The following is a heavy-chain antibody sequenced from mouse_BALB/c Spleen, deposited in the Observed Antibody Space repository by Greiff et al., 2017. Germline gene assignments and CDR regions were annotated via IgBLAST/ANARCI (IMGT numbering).Heavy chain of an antibody. J-gene: IGHJ1*01. CDR2: ISSGGSYT. V-gene: IGHV5-9-3*01. CDR1: GFTFSSYA. D-gene: IGHD2-14*01. CDR3: ARYRYDDWYFDV. Sequence: DVKLVESGGGLVKPGGSLKLSCAASGFTFSSYAMSWVRQTPEKRLEWVATISSGGSYTYYPDSVKGRFTISRDNAKNTLYLQMSSLRSEDTAMYYCARYRYDDWYFDVWGAGTTVTVSS.